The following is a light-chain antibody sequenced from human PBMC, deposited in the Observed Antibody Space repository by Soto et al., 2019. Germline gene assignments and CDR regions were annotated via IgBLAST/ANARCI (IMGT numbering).Light chain of an antibody. Sequence: QSVLTQPPSLSGAPGQRVTISCTGSGSNIGAPYDVHWYQHLPGTAPKLLIYGSTNRPSGVPGRFSGSKSGTSASLAITGLQAEDEPDYYCQSYDSSLSGYVFGAGTKLTVL. CDR2: GST. V-gene: IGLV1-40*01. CDR3: QSYDSSLSGYV. CDR1: GSNIGAPYD. J-gene: IGLJ1*01.